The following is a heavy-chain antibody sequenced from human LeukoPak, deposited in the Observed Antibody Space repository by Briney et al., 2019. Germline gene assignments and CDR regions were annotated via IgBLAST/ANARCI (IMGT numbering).Heavy chain of an antibody. CDR2: ISAYNGNT. CDR1: GYTFTSYG. J-gene: IGHJ4*02. CDR3: ARDASSGSYYPLDY. V-gene: IGHV1-18*01. D-gene: IGHD3-10*01. Sequence: ASVKVSCKASGYTFTSYGISWVRQAPGQGLEWMGWISAYNGNTNYAQKLQGRVTMTRNTSINTAYMELSSLRSEDTAVYYCARDASSGSYYPLDYWGQGTLVTVSS.